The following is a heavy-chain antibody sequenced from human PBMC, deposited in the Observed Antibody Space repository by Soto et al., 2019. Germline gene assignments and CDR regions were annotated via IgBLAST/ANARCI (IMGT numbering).Heavy chain of an antibody. D-gene: IGHD3-3*01. Sequence: GGSLRLSCAASGFTVSSNYMSWVRQAPGKGLEWVSVIYSGGSTYYADSVKGRFTISRDNSKNTLYLQMSSLRAEDTAVYYCARDGGGRAYYDFWSGYEGSYYYGMDVWGQGTTVTV. CDR3: ARDGGGRAYYDFWSGYEGSYYYGMDV. CDR1: GFTVSSNY. V-gene: IGHV3-53*01. J-gene: IGHJ6*02. CDR2: IYSGGST.